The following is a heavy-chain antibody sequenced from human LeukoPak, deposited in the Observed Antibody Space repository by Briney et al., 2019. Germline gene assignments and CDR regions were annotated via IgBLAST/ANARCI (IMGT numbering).Heavy chain of an antibody. Sequence: GGSLRLSCAASGFTFSSYAMSWVRQAPGKGLEWVSAISGSGGSTYYADSVKGRFTISRDNSKNPLHLQMNSLRAEDPAVYYCAKENVDRPYYYYMDVWGKGTTVTVSS. CDR1: GFTFSSYA. D-gene: IGHD5-12*01. J-gene: IGHJ6*03. CDR2: ISGSGGST. V-gene: IGHV3-23*01. CDR3: AKENVDRPYYYYMDV.